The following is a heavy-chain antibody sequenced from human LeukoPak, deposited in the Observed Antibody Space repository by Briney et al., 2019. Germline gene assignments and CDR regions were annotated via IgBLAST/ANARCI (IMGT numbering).Heavy chain of an antibody. CDR2: ISGSGSTI. Sequence: GGSLRLSCAAPGFTFSSYEIIWVRQAPGKGLEWVSYISGSGSTIYYTDSVKGRFTISRDNAKNSLFLQMNSLRAEDTAVYYCARDDYSSSSVDYWGQGTLVTVSS. CDR3: ARDDYSSSSVDY. CDR1: GFTFSSYE. V-gene: IGHV3-48*03. D-gene: IGHD6-6*01. J-gene: IGHJ4*02.